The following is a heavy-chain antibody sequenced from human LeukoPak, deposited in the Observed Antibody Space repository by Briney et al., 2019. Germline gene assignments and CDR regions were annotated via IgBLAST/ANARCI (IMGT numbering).Heavy chain of an antibody. D-gene: IGHD4-17*01. J-gene: IGHJ4*02. CDR1: GYTFTSYG. CDR3: ARDPTSYGDFDY. Sequence: GASVKVSCKASGYTFTSYGISWVRQAPGQGLEWMGWISAYNGNTNYAQKLQGRVTMTTDTSTSTVYMELRSLRSDDTAVYYCARDPTSYGDFDYWGQGTLVTVSS. CDR2: ISAYNGNT. V-gene: IGHV1-18*01.